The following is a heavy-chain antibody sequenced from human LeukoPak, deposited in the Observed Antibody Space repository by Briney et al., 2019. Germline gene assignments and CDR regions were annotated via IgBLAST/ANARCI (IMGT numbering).Heavy chain of an antibody. D-gene: IGHD6-25*01. V-gene: IGHV3-23*01. Sequence: GGSLRLSCAASGFTLSSCAMSWVRQARGKGLEWVSAISGSGGSTYYADSVKGRFTISRDNSKNTLYLQMNSLRAEDTAVYYCASRAAAGIFDYWGQGTLVTVSS. CDR2: ISGSGGST. J-gene: IGHJ4*02. CDR1: GFTLSSCA. CDR3: ASRAAAGIFDY.